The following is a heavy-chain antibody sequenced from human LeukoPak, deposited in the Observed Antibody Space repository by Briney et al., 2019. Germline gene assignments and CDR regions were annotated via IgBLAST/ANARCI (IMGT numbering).Heavy chain of an antibody. D-gene: IGHD3-3*01. CDR1: GGSISSDY. J-gene: IGHJ4*02. CDR3: ARDYDGTCLQ. Sequence: SETLSLTCTVSGGSISSDYWSWIRQPAGKGLEWIGRIYSTGSTNYNPSLKSRLTMSVDTSKNQFSLKLSSVTAADTAVYYCARDYDGTCLQWGQGTLVTVSS. CDR2: IYSTGST. V-gene: IGHV4-4*07.